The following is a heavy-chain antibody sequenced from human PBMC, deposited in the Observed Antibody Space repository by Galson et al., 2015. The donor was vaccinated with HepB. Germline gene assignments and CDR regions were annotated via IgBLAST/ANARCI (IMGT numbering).Heavy chain of an antibody. D-gene: IGHD2-21*01. CDR1: GYTFTDYY. V-gene: IGHV1-2*06. CDR3: VREMIDIRISGYGMDV. J-gene: IGHJ6*02. CDR2: INPKSGVT. Sequence: SVKVSCKASGYTFTDYYIHCVRQAPGKGLEWMGRINPKSGVTYYAQKFQGRVTMTRDTSISTAHMELRRLRSDDTAVYYCVREMIDIRISGYGMDVWGQGTTVTVSS.